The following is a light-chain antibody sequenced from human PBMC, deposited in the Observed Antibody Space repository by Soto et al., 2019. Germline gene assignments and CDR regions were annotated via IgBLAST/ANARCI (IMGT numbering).Light chain of an antibody. J-gene: IGKJ4*01. CDR3: QQYGSLPPT. CDR1: QTVSNTY. Sequence: EIVLTQFPGALSLSPGERVTLSCRASQTVSNTYLAWYQQKSGQAPKFLIYGASNRATGIPDRFSGSGSGTDCTLTISRLQPHHFAVLYCQQYGSLPPTFGGGTKVEIK. CDR2: GAS. V-gene: IGKV3-20*01.